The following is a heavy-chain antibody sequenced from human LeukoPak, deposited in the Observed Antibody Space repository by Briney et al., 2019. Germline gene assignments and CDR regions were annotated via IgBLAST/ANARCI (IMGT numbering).Heavy chain of an antibody. CDR1: GGSISSGSYY. CDR2: IYTSGST. D-gene: IGHD3-3*01. V-gene: IGHV4-61*02. Sequence: NPSETLSLTCTVSGGSISSGSYYWSWIRQPAGKGLEWIGRIYTSGSTNYNPSLKSRVTISVDTSKNQFSLKLSSVTAADTAVYYCAGDPTTLTIFGNYYYMDVWGKGTTVTVSS. CDR3: AGDPTTLTIFGNYYYMDV. J-gene: IGHJ6*03.